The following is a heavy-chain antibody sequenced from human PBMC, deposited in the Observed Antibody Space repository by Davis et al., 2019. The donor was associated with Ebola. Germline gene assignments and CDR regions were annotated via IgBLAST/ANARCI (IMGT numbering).Heavy chain of an antibody. CDR1: GFTFSSDA. CDR3: ASVGGG. D-gene: IGHD4-23*01. V-gene: IGHV3-23*01. Sequence: GESLKISCAASGFTFSSDAMTWVRQAPGKGLEWVSGISSSGATTYYVDSVKGRFTISRDNSKNTLYLQMNSLRAEETAAYYCASVGGGWGQGTLVTVSS. CDR2: ISSSGATT. J-gene: IGHJ4*02.